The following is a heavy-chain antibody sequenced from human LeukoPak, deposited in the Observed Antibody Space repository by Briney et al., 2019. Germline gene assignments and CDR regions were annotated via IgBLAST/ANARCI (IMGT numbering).Heavy chain of an antibody. J-gene: IGHJ1*01. D-gene: IGHD6-19*01. CDR3: ARDHSSDWYSLVVTSEYFQH. CDR2: ISSSSSTI. CDR1: GFTFSSYS. Sequence: PGGSLRLSCAASGFTFSSYSMNWVRQAPGKGLEWVSYISSSSSTIYYADSVKGRFTISRDNCKNSLYLQMNSLRDEDTAVYYCARDHSSDWYSLVVTSEYFQHWGQGTLLTVSS. V-gene: IGHV3-48*02.